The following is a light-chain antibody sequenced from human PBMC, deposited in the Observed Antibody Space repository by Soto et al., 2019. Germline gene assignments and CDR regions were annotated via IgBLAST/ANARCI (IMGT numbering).Light chain of an antibody. Sequence: EIVLTQSPGTLSLSPGERATLSCRASQSVSSSYLAWYQQKPGQAPRLLIYCASRRATGIPDRFSGRGSGTGFLLTISRLEPEDFAVYYCQQYGSSPPWTFGQGTKVEI. J-gene: IGKJ1*01. V-gene: IGKV3-20*01. CDR3: QQYGSSPPWT. CDR2: CAS. CDR1: QSVSSSY.